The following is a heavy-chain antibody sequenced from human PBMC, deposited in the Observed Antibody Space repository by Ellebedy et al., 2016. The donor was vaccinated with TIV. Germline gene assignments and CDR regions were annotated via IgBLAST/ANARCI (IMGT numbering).Heavy chain of an antibody. CDR2: FDPGDSYN. CDR1: GYSFTNYY. D-gene: IGHD2-8*01. V-gene: IGHV5-10-1*01. J-gene: IGHJ3*02. CDR3: ARLYGIDAFEI. Sequence: GESLKISCKGSGYSFTNYYISWVRQMPGKGLEWMGRFDPGDSYNIYSPSFQGHVTISADKAISTAYLHWSSLRASDTAMYFCARLYGIDAFEIWGQGTMVTVSS.